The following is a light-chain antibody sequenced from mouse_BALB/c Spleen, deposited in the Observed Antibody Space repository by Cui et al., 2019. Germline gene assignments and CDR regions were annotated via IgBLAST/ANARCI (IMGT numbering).Light chain of an antibody. CDR1: SSVSSSY. CDR3: HQWSSYPPK. CDR2: STS. J-gene: IGKJ2*01. Sequence: QIVLTQSPAIMSASPGEKVTLTCSASSSVSSSYLYWYQQKPGSSPKLWIYSTSNLASGVPARFSGSGSGTSYSLTISSMEAEDAASYFCHQWSSYPPKFGGGTKLEIK. V-gene: IGKV4-79*01.